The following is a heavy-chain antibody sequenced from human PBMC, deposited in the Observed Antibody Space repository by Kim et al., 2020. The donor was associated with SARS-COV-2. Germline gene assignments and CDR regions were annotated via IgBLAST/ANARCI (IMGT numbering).Heavy chain of an antibody. Sequence: GGSLRLSCAASGFTFSSYAMSWVRQAPGKGLEWVSAISGSGGSTYYADSVKGRFTISRDNSKNTLYLQMNSLRAEDTAVYYCAKGGRWLQGSYYFDYWGQGTLVTVSS. CDR2: ISGSGGST. D-gene: IGHD3-16*01. CDR3: AKGGRWLQGSYYFDY. J-gene: IGHJ4*02. V-gene: IGHV3-23*01. CDR1: GFTFSSYA.